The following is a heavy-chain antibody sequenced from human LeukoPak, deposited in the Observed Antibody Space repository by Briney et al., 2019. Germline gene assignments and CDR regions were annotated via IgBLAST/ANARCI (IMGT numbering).Heavy chain of an antibody. V-gene: IGHV3-23*01. Sequence: GGSLRLSCAASGFTFSSYAMSWVRQAPGEGLEWVSAISYSGGTTYYADSVKGRFTISRDSSRNTLYLQMDSLRADDTAVYYCAKDWGAYSSSSFDYWGQGILVTVSS. CDR2: ISYSGGTT. CDR3: AKDWGAYSSSSFDY. CDR1: GFTFSSYA. D-gene: IGHD6-6*01. J-gene: IGHJ4*02.